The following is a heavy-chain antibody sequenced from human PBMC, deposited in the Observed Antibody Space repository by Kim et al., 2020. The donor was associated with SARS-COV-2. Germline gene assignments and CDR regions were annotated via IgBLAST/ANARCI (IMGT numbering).Heavy chain of an antibody. CDR3: ARGGIAAAGTIDY. D-gene: IGHD6-13*01. V-gene: IGHV6-1*01. J-gene: IGHJ4*02. Sequence: YEVSVKRRITINPDTSKNQLSLQLNSVPPADTAVYYCARGGIAAAGTIDYWGQGTLVTVSS.